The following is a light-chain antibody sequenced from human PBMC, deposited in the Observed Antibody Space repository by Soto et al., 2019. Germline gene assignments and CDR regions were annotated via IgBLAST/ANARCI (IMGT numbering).Light chain of an antibody. CDR1: QSTSTNS. CDR3: QRNS. Sequence: EIMLTQSPGTLSLSPGERATLSCRASQSTSTNSLAWYQHKPGQAPRLLIYATSTRATGIPDRFSGSGSGTDFTLTISRLEPEDFAVYYCQRNSFGQGTRLEFK. J-gene: IGKJ2*01. CDR2: ATS. V-gene: IGKV3-20*01.